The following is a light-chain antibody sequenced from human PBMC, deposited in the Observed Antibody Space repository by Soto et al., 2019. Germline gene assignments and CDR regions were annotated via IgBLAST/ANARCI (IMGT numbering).Light chain of an antibody. CDR1: QSVSSN. CDR3: QQYNNWPRT. J-gene: IGKJ1*01. V-gene: IGKV3-15*01. CDR2: GAS. Sequence: EIVMTQSPATLSVSPGERATLSCRASQSVSSNLAWYHQKPGQAPRLLIYGASTRATGIPARFSGSGSGTEFTLTISSLQSEDFAVYYCQQYNNWPRTLGQGTKVEIK.